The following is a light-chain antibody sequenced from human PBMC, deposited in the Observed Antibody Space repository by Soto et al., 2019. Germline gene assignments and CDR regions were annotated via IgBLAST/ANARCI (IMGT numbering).Light chain of an antibody. CDR2: GIS. J-gene: IGLJ2*01. V-gene: IGLV1-40*01. CDR3: QSYDSSLSGVV. Sequence: QSVLTQPPSVSGAPGQRVTISCTGSSSNIGAGYDVHWYQQLPGTAPKLLIDGISNRPSGVPDRFSGSKSGTSASLAITGLQAEDEADYYCQSYDSSLSGVVFGGGTKLTVL. CDR1: SSNIGAGYD.